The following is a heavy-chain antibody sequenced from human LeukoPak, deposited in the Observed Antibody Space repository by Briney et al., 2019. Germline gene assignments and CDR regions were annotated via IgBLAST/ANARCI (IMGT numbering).Heavy chain of an antibody. D-gene: IGHD3-10*01. CDR3: ARDLRGSPYYYMDV. CDR1: GGSISSYY. V-gene: IGHV4-4*07. Sequence: PSETLSLTCTVSGGSISSYYWSWIRQPAGKGLEWIGRIYTSGSTNYNPSLKSRVTISVDTSKNQFSLKLSSVTAADTAVYYCARDLRGSPYYYMDVWGKGTTVTISS. J-gene: IGHJ6*03. CDR2: IYTSGST.